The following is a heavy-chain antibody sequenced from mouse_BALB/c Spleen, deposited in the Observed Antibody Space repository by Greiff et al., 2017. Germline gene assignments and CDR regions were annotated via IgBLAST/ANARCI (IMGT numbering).Heavy chain of an antibody. CDR3: ARATTVVGETYAMDY. J-gene: IGHJ4*01. Sequence: EVMLVESGGGLVKPGGSLKLSCAASGFTFSDYYMYWVRQTPEKRLEWVATISDGGSYTYYPDSVKGRFTISRDNAKNNLYLQMSSLKSEDTAMYYCARATTVVGETYAMDYWGQGTSVTVSS. CDR1: GFTFSDYY. CDR2: ISDGGSYT. V-gene: IGHV5-4*02. D-gene: IGHD1-1*01.